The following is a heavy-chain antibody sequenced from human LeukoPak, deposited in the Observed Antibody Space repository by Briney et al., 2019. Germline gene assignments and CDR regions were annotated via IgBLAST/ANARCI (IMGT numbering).Heavy chain of an antibody. D-gene: IGHD3-3*01. Sequence: ASVKVSCKASRGTFSSYAISWVRQAPGQGLEWMGGIIPIFGTANYAQKFQGRVTITADESTSTAYMELSSLRSEDAAVYYCARDLTRSEVLEWLLVYWGQGTLVTVSS. CDR2: IIPIFGTA. V-gene: IGHV1-69*13. CDR3: ARDLTRSEVLEWLLVY. CDR1: RGTFSSYA. J-gene: IGHJ4*02.